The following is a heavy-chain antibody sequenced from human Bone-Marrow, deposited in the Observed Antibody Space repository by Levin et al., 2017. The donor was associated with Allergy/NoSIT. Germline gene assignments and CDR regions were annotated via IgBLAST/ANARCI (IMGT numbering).Heavy chain of an antibody. CDR2: ISGSGGAT. D-gene: IGHD3-10*01. V-gene: IGHV3-23*01. CDR1: GFPFSSHA. J-gene: IGHJ3*02. CDR3: AKDVFSGSGSYTWGVFDI. Sequence: LSLTCAASGFPFSSHAMSWVRQAPGKGLQWVSGISGSGGATVYVDSVRGRFTISRDNSKNTMYLQVNSLRAEDTAVYYCAKDVFSGSGSYTWGVFDIWGQGTMVAVSS.